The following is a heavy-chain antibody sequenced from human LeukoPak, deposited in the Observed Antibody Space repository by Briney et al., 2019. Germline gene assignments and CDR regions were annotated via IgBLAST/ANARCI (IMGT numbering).Heavy chain of an antibody. CDR3: ARDLIAAAGMEYGMDV. D-gene: IGHD6-13*01. CDR2: IYYSGST. J-gene: IGHJ6*02. V-gene: IGHV4-31*03. CDR1: GGSISSGGYY. Sequence: PSETLSLTCTVSGGSISSGGYYWSWLRRDPGKGLEWIVYIYYSGSTYYNPSLKSRVTISVDTSKNQFSLKLSSVTAADTAVYYCARDLIAAAGMEYGMDVWGQETTVTVSS.